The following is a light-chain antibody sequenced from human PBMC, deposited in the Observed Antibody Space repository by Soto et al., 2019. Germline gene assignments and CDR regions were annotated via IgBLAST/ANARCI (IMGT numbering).Light chain of an antibody. CDR3: MQGTHWPWT. Sequence: DVVLTQSPLSLPVTLGQPASISCRSSQSLIHSDGSTYLSWFQQRPGQSPRRLVYEVSDRECGVPDRFSGSGSGTDFTLKISRVEAEDVGVYYCMQGTHWPWTFGQGTKVEIK. V-gene: IGKV2-30*02. J-gene: IGKJ1*01. CDR1: QSLIHSDGSTY. CDR2: EVS.